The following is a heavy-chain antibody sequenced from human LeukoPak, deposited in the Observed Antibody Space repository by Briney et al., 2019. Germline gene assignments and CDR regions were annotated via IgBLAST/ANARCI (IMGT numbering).Heavy chain of an antibody. Sequence: ASVKVSCKASGYTFTDYPMNWVRQAPGQGLEWMGWINTDTGNPTYAQGFTGYYVFSLDTSVSTAYLQIISLKAEDTAVYYCARAGLTGSKVAFDVWGQGTMVTVSS. D-gene: IGHD1-20*01. J-gene: IGHJ3*01. CDR3: ARAGLTGSKVAFDV. CDR1: GYTFTDYP. V-gene: IGHV7-4-1*02. CDR2: INTDTGNP.